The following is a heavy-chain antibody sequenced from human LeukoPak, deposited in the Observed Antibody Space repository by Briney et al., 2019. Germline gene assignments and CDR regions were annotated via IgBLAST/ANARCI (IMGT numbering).Heavy chain of an antibody. V-gene: IGHV1-18*01. CDR3: ARDRAFGRRLLPSTASDN. CDR1: GYTFSLYG. D-gene: IGHD3-22*01. Sequence: ASVKVSCKASGYTFSLYGISWVRQAPGQGLEWIGWISGYDGKTEYAQKVQDRVTMTADTYTNTVYLYLRSLRPDDTAMYYCARDRAFGRRLLPSTASDNWGQGTLVTVSS. CDR2: ISGYDGKT. J-gene: IGHJ4*02.